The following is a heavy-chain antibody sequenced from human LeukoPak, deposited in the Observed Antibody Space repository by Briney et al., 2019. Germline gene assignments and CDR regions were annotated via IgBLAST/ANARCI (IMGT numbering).Heavy chain of an antibody. CDR3: AKEGLPNRLYYMDA. CDR1: GFTFSSYA. Sequence: PGGSLRLSCAASGFTFSSYAMSWVRQAPGKGLEWVSAISGSGSSTYYADSVKGRFTISRDNSKNTLYLQMNSLRAEDTAVYYCAKEGLPNRLYYMDAWGKGTTVTVSS. V-gene: IGHV3-23*01. J-gene: IGHJ6*03. CDR2: ISGSGSST. D-gene: IGHD5-12*01.